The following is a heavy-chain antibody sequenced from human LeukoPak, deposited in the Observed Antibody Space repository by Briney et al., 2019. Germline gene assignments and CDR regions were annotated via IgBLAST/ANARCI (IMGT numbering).Heavy chain of an antibody. J-gene: IGHJ4*02. Sequence: GGSLRLSCTMSGFRSSNYGLYWVRQAPDKGLEWVAFTRPDKDDKYYSDSVRGRFTISRDDPKNTLYLQMNSLRVEDTALYFCAKGVSEWGNLGNWGQGTLVTVSS. V-gene: IGHV3-30*02. CDR3: AKGVSEWGNLGN. CDR2: TRPDKDDK. D-gene: IGHD7-27*01. CDR1: GFRSSNYG.